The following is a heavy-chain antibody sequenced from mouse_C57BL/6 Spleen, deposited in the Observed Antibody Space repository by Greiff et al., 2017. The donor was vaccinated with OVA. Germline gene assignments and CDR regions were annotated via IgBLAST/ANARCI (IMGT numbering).Heavy chain of an antibody. D-gene: IGHD1-1*01. CDR1: GYTFTSYW. CDR2: IDPSDSET. V-gene: IGHV1-52*01. J-gene: IGHJ2*01. Sequence: QVQLQQPGAELVRPGSSVKLSCKASGYTFTSYWMHRVKQRPIQGLEWIGNIDPSDSETHYNQKFKDKATLTVDKSSSTAYMQLSSLTSEDSAVYYCARGMGYYYGSSFDYWGQGTTLTVSS. CDR3: ARGMGYYYGSSFDY.